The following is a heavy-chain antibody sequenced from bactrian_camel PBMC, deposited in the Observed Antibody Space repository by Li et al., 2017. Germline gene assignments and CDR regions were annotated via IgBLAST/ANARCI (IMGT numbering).Heavy chain of an antibody. CDR1: GYTANFYC. J-gene: IGHJ6*01. CDR3: AAKRGSGWCYSLSDFDS. Sequence: HVQLVESGGGSVQAGESLRLSCVVTGYTANFYCMGWFRQAPGREREGIAIIDKRGTAAYGDPVKGRFTVSRDNTKNTLTLQMNSLKPEDTAKYYCAAKRGSGWCYSLSDFDSWGQGTQVTVS. D-gene: IGHD3*01. V-gene: IGHV3S53*01. CDR2: IDKRGTA.